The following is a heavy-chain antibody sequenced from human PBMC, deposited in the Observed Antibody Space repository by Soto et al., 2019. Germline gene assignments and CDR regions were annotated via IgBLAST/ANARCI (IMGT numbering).Heavy chain of an antibody. V-gene: IGHV4-39*02. D-gene: IGHD3-10*01. J-gene: IGHJ6*01. Sequence: SETLSLTCTVSGGSISSSSYYWGWIRQPPGKGLEWIGSIYYSGSTYYNPSLKSRATISVDTSKNQFSLKLSSVTAADTAVYYCARDYYGSGSYYIGYYYYGMDVWGQGTTVT. CDR2: IYYSGST. CDR3: ARDYYGSGSYYIGYYYYGMDV. CDR1: GGSISSSSYY.